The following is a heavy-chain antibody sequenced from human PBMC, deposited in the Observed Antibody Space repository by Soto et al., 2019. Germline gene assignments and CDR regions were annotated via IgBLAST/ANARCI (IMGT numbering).Heavy chain of an antibody. CDR2: ISAYNGNT. CDR3: AREFGLGSSSITDYYYYYGMDV. D-gene: IGHD6-6*01. CDR1: GYTFTSYG. V-gene: IGHV1-18*04. J-gene: IGHJ6*02. Sequence: ASVKVSCKASGYTFTSYGISWVRQAPGQGXEWMGWISAYNGNTNYAQKLQGRVTMTTDTSTSTAYMELRSLRSDDTAVYYCAREFGLGSSSITDYYYYYGMDVWGQGTTVTVSS.